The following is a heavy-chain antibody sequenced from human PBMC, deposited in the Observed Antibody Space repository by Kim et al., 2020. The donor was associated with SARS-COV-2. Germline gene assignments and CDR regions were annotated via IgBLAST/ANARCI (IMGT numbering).Heavy chain of an antibody. J-gene: IGHJ6*02. CDR1: GFTFSSYG. CDR3: AKESGSERYYAWTYYYYGLDV. V-gene: IGHV3-30*18. D-gene: IGHD3-10*01. CDR2: ISYDGSNK. Sequence: GGSLRLSCAASGFTFSSYGMHWVRQAPGKGLEWVAVISYDGSNKYYADSVKGRFTISRDNSKNTLYLQMNSLRAEDTAVYYCAKESGSERYYAWTYYYYGLDVWGQGTTVTVSS.